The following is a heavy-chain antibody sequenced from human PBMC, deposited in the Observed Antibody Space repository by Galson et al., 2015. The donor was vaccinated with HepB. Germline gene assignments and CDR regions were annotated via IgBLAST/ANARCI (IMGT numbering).Heavy chain of an antibody. V-gene: IGHV3-23*01. D-gene: IGHD5-12*01. CDR1: GFTFSSYA. CDR3: AKVAADPSRYIVATKINLYYFDY. Sequence: SLRLSCAASGFTFSSYAMSWVRQAPGKGLEWVSAISGSGGSTYYADSVKGRFTISRDNSKNTLYLQMNSLRAKDTAVYYCAKVAADPSRYIVATKINLYYFDYWGQGTLVTVSS. CDR2: ISGSGGST. J-gene: IGHJ4*02.